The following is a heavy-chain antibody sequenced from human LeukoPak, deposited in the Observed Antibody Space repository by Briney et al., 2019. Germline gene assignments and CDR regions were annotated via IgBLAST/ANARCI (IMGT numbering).Heavy chain of an antibody. V-gene: IGHV1-69*06. CDR1: GGTFSSYA. D-gene: IGHD1-26*01. CDR3: ARDIGGSYYYYYMDV. J-gene: IGHJ6*03. Sequence: ASVKVSCKASGGTFSSYAISWVRQAPGQGLEWMGGIIPIFGTANYAQKFQGRVTITADKSTSTAYMELSSLRSEDTAVYYCARDIGGSYYYYYMDVWGKGTTVTVS. CDR2: IIPIFGTA.